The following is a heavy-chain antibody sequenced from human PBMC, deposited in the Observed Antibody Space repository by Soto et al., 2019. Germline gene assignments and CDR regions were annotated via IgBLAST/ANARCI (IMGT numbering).Heavy chain of an antibody. V-gene: IGHV4-30-2*01. Sequence: TLSLTCAVAGCSLSSGGYSWSWWRQPPGKGLEWIGYIYHSGSTYYNPSLKSRVTISVDRSKNQFSLKLSSVTAADTAVYYCARADLGRYDSSVKGAFDIWGQGTMVT. J-gene: IGHJ3*02. D-gene: IGHD3-22*01. CDR2: IYHSGST. CDR1: GCSLSSGGYS. CDR3: ARADLGRYDSSVKGAFDI.